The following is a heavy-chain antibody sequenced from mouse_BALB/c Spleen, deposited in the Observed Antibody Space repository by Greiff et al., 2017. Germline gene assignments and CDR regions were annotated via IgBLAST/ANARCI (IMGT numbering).Heavy chain of an antibody. Sequence: VQLQQSGAELMKPGASVKISCKATGYTFSSYWIEWVKQRPGHGLEWIGEILPGSGSTNYNEKFKGKATFTADTSSNTAYMQLSSLTSEDSAVYYCAGYYYGSSYGYFDVWGAGTTVTVSS. CDR2: ILPGSGST. V-gene: IGHV1-9*01. D-gene: IGHD1-1*01. J-gene: IGHJ1*01. CDR3: AGYYYGSSYGYFDV. CDR1: GYTFSSYW.